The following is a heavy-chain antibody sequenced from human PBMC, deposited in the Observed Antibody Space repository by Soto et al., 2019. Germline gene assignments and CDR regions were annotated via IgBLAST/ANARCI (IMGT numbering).Heavy chain of an antibody. D-gene: IGHD2-15*01. CDR2: IYYSGST. CDR1: GGSISSYY. J-gene: IGHJ4*02. Sequence: QVQLQESGPGLVKPSETLSLTCTVPGGSISSYYWSWIRQPPGKGLEWIGYIYYSGSTNYNPSLKSRVTISVDTSKNQFSLKLSSVTAADTAVYYCARDDCSGGSCFGYWGQGTLVTVSS. V-gene: IGHV4-59*01. CDR3: ARDDCSGGSCFGY.